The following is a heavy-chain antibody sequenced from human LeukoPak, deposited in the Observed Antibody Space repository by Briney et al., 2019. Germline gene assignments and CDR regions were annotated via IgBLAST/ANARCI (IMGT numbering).Heavy chain of an antibody. V-gene: IGHV1-18*04. Sequence: ASVTVACKTSGYTFTKYGITWVRQAPGQGLEWLGWISGDKGDTNYAQKVQGRVTLTTDRSTRTAYMELRTLTSDDTALYYCARGSYGQPASDYWGQGTQVTVSS. D-gene: IGHD3-16*01. J-gene: IGHJ4*02. CDR2: ISGDKGDT. CDR1: GYTFTKYG. CDR3: ARGSYGQPASDY.